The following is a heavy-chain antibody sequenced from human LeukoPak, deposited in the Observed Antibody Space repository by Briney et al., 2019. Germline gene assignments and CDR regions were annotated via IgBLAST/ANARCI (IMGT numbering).Heavy chain of an antibody. CDR1: GGSISSYY. CDR3: ARGYCSSTSCLRAGYYYYYYYMDV. J-gene: IGHJ6*03. V-gene: IGHV4-4*07. D-gene: IGHD2-2*01. Sequence: SETLSLTCTASGGSISSYYWSWIRQPAGKGLEWIGRIYTSGSTNYNPSLKSRVTISVDKSKNQFSLKLSSVTAADTAVHYCARGYCSSTSCLRAGYYYYYYYMDVWGKGTTVTVSS. CDR2: IYTSGST.